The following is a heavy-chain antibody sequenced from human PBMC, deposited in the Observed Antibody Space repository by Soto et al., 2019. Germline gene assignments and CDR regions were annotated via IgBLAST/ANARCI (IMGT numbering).Heavy chain of an antibody. CDR2: IYYSGTT. J-gene: IGHJ4*02. CDR1: GGSSNTNGYY. V-gene: IGHV4-39*01. Sequence: WETLSLTCTVSGGSSNTNGYYWAWIRQPPGKGLEWIGSIYYSGTTYYNSSLKSRVIISSDMSKNQFSLRLTSVTAADTAVYSCARRYSSGFDYWGQGTLVTVSS. CDR3: ARRYSSGFDY. D-gene: IGHD6-19*01.